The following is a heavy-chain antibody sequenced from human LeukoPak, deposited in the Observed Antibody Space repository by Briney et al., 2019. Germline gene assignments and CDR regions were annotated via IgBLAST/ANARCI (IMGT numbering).Heavy chain of an antibody. Sequence: GGSLRLSCAASGFSFSIYALSWVRQAPGKGLEWVSGIRGSGAITYYADSVKGRFTISRDNSKSTLFLHMNSLRAEDTAVYYCAKDRGSWFALFDSWGQGTLVTVSS. CDR3: AKDRGSWFALFDS. CDR1: GFSFSIYA. J-gene: IGHJ4*02. D-gene: IGHD6-13*01. V-gene: IGHV3-23*01. CDR2: IRGSGAIT.